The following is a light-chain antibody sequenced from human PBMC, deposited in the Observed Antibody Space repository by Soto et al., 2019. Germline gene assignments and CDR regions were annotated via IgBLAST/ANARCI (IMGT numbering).Light chain of an antibody. Sequence: EIVKTQSPATLAVSPGESAPLSWRDRQCGSSHLAWYQHKPGQAPEFLIFGASTRATGVPARFSGSGSGTEFTLTISSLQSEDFAVYYCQQYINWPFTFGQGTKLEIK. CDR3: QQYINWPFT. CDR2: GAS. J-gene: IGKJ2*01. V-gene: IGKV3-15*01. CDR1: QCGSSH.